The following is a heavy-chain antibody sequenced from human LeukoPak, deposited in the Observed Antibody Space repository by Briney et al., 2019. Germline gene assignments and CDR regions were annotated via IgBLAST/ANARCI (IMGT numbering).Heavy chain of an antibody. CDR2: IKQDGSEK. CDR3: ARVSDYYDSPFDP. D-gene: IGHD3-22*01. CDR1: GFTFSSYW. V-gene: IGHV3-7*01. J-gene: IGHJ5*02. Sequence: GGSLRLSCAASGFTFSSYWMSWVRQAPGKGLEWVANIKQDGSEKYYVDSVKGRFTISRDNAKNSLYLQMNSLRAEDTAVYYCARVSDYYDSPFDPWGQGTLVTVSS.